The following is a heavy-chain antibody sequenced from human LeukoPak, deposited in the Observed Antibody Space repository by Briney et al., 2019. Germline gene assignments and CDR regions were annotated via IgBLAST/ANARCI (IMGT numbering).Heavy chain of an antibody. CDR1: GGSISSGSYY. CDR2: IYTSGST. D-gene: IGHD5-12*01. CDR3: ARAGGYSGYPVDY. V-gene: IGHV4-61*02. J-gene: IGHJ4*02. Sequence: SETLSLTCTVSGGSISSGSYYWSWIRQPAGKGLEWIGRIYTSGSTNYNPSLKSRVTISVDTSKNQFSLKLSSVTAADTAVYYCARAGGYSGYPVDYWGQGTLVTVSS.